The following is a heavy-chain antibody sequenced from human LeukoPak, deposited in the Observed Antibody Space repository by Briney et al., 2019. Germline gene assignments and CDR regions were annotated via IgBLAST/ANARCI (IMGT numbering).Heavy chain of an antibody. CDR1: GFTFSSYS. J-gene: IGHJ4*02. Sequence: GGSLRLSCAASGFTFSSYSMNWVRQAPGKGLEWVSSISSSSSYIYYADSVKGRFTISRDNAKNSLYLQMNSLRAEDTAVYYCAKEWRYYGSGSYFDYWGQGTLVTVSS. D-gene: IGHD3-10*01. CDR2: ISSSSSYI. V-gene: IGHV3-21*01. CDR3: AKEWRYYGSGSYFDY.